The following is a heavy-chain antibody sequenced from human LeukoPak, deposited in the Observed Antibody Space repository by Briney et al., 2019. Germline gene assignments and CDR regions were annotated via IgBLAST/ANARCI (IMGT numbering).Heavy chain of an antibody. CDR2: SDYSGST. J-gene: IGHJ4*02. Sequence: SETLSLTCTVSGASMSTYYWGWIRQPPGKGREGIGSSDYSGSTYNNSSLKSRVTISVDTSKNQCSLKLSSVTAADTAVFYCARHSGHNYYFDYWGQGTLVIVSP. CDR1: GASMSTYY. V-gene: IGHV4-39*01. D-gene: IGHD5-24*01. CDR3: ARHSGHNYYFDY.